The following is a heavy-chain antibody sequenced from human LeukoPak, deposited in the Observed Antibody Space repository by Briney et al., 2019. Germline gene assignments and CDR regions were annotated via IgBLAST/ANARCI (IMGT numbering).Heavy chain of an antibody. CDR2: IYTSGST. Sequence: PSETLSLTCTVSGGSNISYYWSWIRQPAGKGLEWIGRIYTSGSTNYNPSLKSRVTISVDKSKNQFSLKLSSVTAADTAVYYCARDPIFGVALDYWGQGTLVTVSS. V-gene: IGHV4-4*07. CDR1: GGSNISYY. J-gene: IGHJ4*02. D-gene: IGHD3-3*01. CDR3: ARDPIFGVALDY.